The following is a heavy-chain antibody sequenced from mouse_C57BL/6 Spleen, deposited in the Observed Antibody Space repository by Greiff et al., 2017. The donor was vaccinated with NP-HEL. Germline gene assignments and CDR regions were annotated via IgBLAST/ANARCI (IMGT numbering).Heavy chain of an antibody. D-gene: IGHD1-1*01. CDR1: GYTFTDYY. CDR2: INPYNGGT. Sequence: EVQLQQSGPVLVKPGASVKMSCKASGYTFTDYYMNWVKQSHGKSLEWIGVINPYNGGTSYNQKFKGKATLTVDKSSSTAYMELNSLTSEDSAVYYCAREGYGSSYDYWGQGTTLTVSS. CDR3: AREGYGSSYDY. J-gene: IGHJ2*01. V-gene: IGHV1-19*01.